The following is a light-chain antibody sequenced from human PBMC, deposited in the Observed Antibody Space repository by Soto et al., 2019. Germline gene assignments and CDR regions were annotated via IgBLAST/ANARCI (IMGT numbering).Light chain of an antibody. V-gene: IGKV3-20*01. Sequence: EIVLTQSPGTLSLSPGERATLSCRASQSVSSSYLAWYQQKPGQAPRLLIYGASSSATGIPDRFSGSGSGTDFTLTIGRLEPEDFAVYYCQQYGSSPRTFGQGTKVEI. CDR2: GAS. CDR1: QSVSSSY. J-gene: IGKJ1*01. CDR3: QQYGSSPRT.